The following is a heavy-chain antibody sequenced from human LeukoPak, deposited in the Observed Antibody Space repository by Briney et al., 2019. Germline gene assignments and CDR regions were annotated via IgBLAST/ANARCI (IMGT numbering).Heavy chain of an antibody. Sequence: SVKVSCKASGGTFSSYAISWERQAPGQGLEWMGRIIPIFGIANYAQKFQGRVTITADKSTSTAYMELSSLRSEDTAVYYCARGTVIVGDRPEYFQHWGQGTLVTVSS. J-gene: IGHJ1*01. D-gene: IGHD3-22*01. V-gene: IGHV1-69*04. CDR2: IIPIFGIA. CDR1: GGTFSSYA. CDR3: ARGTVIVGDRPEYFQH.